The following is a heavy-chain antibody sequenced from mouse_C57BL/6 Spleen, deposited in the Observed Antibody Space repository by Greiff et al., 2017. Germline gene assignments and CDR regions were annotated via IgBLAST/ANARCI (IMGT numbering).Heavy chain of an antibody. D-gene: IGHD1-1*01. V-gene: IGHV1-69*01. Sequence: QVQLQQPGAELVMPGASVKLSCKASGYTFTSYWMHWVKQRPGQGLEWIGEIDPSDSYTNYNQKFKGKSTLTVDKSSSTAYMQLSSLTSEDSAVYYCARRSYGSSYEYFDVWGTGTTVTVSS. CDR1: GYTFTSYW. CDR3: ARRSYGSSYEYFDV. J-gene: IGHJ1*03. CDR2: IDPSDSYT.